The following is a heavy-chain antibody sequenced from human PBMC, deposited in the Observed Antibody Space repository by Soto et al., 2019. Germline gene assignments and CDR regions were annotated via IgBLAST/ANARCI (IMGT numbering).Heavy chain of an antibody. Sequence: TGGSLRLSCAASGFTFSSYSMNWVRQAPGKGLEWVSSISSSSSYIYYADSVKGRFTISRDNAKNSLYLQMNSLRAEDTAVYYCARRLPQSGNFQNWGQGTLVTVCS. D-gene: IGHD3-10*01. V-gene: IGHV3-21*01. J-gene: IGHJ1*01. CDR2: ISSSSSYI. CDR3: ARRLPQSGNFQN. CDR1: GFTFSSYS.